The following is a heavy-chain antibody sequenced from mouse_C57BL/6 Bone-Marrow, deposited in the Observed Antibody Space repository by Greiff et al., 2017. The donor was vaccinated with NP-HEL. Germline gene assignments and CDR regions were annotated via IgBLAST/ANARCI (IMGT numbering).Heavy chain of an antibody. D-gene: IGHD2-1*01. V-gene: IGHV6-6*01. CDR1: GFTFSDAW. Sequence: DVKLQESGGGLVQPGGSMKLSCAASGFTFSDAWMDWVRQSPEKGLEWVAEIRNKANNHATYYAESVKGRFTISRDDSKSSVYLQMNSLRAEDTGIYYCTGYGNSSYWYFDVWGTGTTVTVSS. CDR2: IRNKANNHAT. J-gene: IGHJ1*03. CDR3: TGYGNSSYWYFDV.